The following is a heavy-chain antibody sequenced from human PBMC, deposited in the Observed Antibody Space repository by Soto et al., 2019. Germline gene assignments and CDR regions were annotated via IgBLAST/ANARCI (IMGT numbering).Heavy chain of an antibody. CDR2: IHRGGNP. J-gene: IGHJ3*02. V-gene: IGHV3-66*01. CDR1: GFTVSSNY. CDR3: ARGRVAAAVNAFDI. Sequence: EVQLVDSGGGLVQPGGSLRLSCAASGFTVSSNYMNWVRQSPGKGLEWVSVIHRGGNPYYADSVKDRFTISRDDSKNTLYFQMNSLRAEDTAVYYCARGRVAAAVNAFDIWGQGTMVTVSS. D-gene: IGHD6-13*01.